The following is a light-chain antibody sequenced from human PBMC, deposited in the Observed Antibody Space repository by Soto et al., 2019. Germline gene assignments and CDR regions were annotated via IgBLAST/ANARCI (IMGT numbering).Light chain of an antibody. V-gene: IGKV3-11*01. J-gene: IGKJ5*01. CDR1: QGVNSDY. CDR3: QQRSNWPPSIT. CDR2: DAS. Sequence: EIVLTQSPGTLSLSPGERATLSCRASQGVNSDYLAWFQQKPGQAPRLLIYDASNRATGIPARFSGSGSGTDFTLTISSLEPEDFAVYYCQQRSNWPPSITFGQGTRLEIK.